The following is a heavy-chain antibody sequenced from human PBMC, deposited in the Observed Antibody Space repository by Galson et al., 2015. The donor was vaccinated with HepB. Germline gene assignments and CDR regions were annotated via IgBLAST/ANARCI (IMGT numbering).Heavy chain of an antibody. CDR3: ATGPLGDEWELLPYYYGMDV. CDR2: FDPEDGET. Sequence: SVKVSCKVSGYTLTELSMHWVRQAPGKGLEWMGGFDPEDGETIYAQKFQGRVIMTEDTSTDTAYMELSSLRSEDTAVYYCATGPLGDEWELLPYYYGMDVWGQGTTVTVSS. V-gene: IGHV1-24*01. J-gene: IGHJ6*02. D-gene: IGHD1-26*01. CDR1: GYTLTELS.